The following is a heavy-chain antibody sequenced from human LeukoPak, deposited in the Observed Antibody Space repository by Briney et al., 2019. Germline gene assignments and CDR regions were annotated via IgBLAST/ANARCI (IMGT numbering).Heavy chain of an antibody. Sequence: ASVKVSCKASGYTFTSYDISWVRQAPGQGLEWMGWISAYNANTNYAQKFQGRVTITADESTSTAYMELSSLRSEDTAVYYCARDVGSSWYSGSFDYWGQGTLVTVSS. CDR2: ISAYNANT. D-gene: IGHD6-13*01. CDR3: ARDVGSSWYSGSFDY. J-gene: IGHJ4*02. V-gene: IGHV1-18*01. CDR1: GYTFTSYD.